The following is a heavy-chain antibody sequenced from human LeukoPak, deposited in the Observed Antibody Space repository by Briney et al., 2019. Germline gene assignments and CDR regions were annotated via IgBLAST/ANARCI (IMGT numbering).Heavy chain of an antibody. Sequence: ASVKVSCKASGYSFNSQGMNWVRQAPGQGLEWMGWINTDSGNPTYAQGFTGRFVFSLDSSVTTAYLQISSLKAEDTAVYYCARAEGYCSGSTCFSYWGQGTLVTVSS. D-gene: IGHD2-15*01. CDR2: INTDSGNP. V-gene: IGHV7-4-1*02. CDR3: ARAEGYCSGSTCFSY. CDR1: GYSFNSQG. J-gene: IGHJ4*02.